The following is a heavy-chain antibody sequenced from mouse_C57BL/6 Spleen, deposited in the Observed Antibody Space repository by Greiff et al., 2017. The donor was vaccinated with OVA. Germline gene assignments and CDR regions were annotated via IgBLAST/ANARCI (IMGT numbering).Heavy chain of an antibody. CDR3: ARNRGSSYVAFDY. CDR1: GYTFTDYY. D-gene: IGHD1-1*01. CDR2: INPNNGGT. Sequence: EVKLQQSGPELVKPGASVKISCKASGYTFTDYYMNWVKQSHGKSLEWIGDINPNNGGTSYNQKFKGKATLTVDKSSSTAYMELRSLTSEDSAVYYCARNRGSSYVAFDYWGQGTTLTVSS. V-gene: IGHV1-26*01. J-gene: IGHJ2*01.